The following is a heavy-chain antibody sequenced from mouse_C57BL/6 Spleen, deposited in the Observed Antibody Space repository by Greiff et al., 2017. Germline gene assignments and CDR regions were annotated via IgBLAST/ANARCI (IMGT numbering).Heavy chain of an antibody. Sequence: VQLQQPGAELVRPGSSVKLSCKASGYTFTSYWMDWVKQRPGQGLEWIGNIYPSDSETHYNQKFKDKATLTVDKSSSTAYMQLSSLTSEDSAVYYCARLARYFDYWGQGTTLTVSS. V-gene: IGHV1-61*01. CDR1: GYTFTSYW. D-gene: IGHD3-1*01. CDR2: IYPSDSET. CDR3: ARLARYFDY. J-gene: IGHJ2*01.